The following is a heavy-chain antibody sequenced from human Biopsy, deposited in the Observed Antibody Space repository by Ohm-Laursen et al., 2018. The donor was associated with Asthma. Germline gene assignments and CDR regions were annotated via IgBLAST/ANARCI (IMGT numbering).Heavy chain of an antibody. Sequence: SLRLSCTATGFTFSSFAMSWVRQAPGKGLEWVSAISGSGGSTYYADSVKGRFTISRDNSKNTLHLQMNSLRAEDTAVYYCAKAERYFEGYWCDPWGQGTLVTVSS. CDR1: GFTFSSFA. CDR2: ISGSGGST. CDR3: AKAERYFEGYWCDP. J-gene: IGHJ5*02. D-gene: IGHD3-9*01. V-gene: IGHV3-23*01.